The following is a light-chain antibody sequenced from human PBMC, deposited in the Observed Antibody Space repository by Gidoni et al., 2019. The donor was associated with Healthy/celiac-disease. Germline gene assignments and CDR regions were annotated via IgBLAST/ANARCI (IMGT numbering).Light chain of an antibody. CDR2: DVS. CDR3: CSYAGSYTHVV. J-gene: IGLJ2*01. CDR1: SSDVGGYNY. V-gene: IGLV2-11*01. Sequence: QSALTPPRSVSGSPGQSVTISCTGTSSDVGGYNYVSWYQQHPGKAPKLMIYDVSKRPSGVPDRFSGSKSGNTASLTISGLQAEDEDDYYCCSYAGSYTHVVFGGGTKLTVL.